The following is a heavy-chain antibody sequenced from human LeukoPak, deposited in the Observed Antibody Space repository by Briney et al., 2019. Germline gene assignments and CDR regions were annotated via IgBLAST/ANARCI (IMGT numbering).Heavy chain of an antibody. Sequence: SETLSLTCTVSGGSISGSSYYWGWIRQPPGKGLEWIGEINHSGSTNYNPSLKSRVTISVDTSKNQFSLKLSSVTAADTAVYYCATYSSGWYGFYFDYWGQGTLVTVSS. CDR2: INHSGST. D-gene: IGHD6-19*01. V-gene: IGHV4-39*07. CDR1: GGSISGSSYY. J-gene: IGHJ4*02. CDR3: ATYSSGWYGFYFDY.